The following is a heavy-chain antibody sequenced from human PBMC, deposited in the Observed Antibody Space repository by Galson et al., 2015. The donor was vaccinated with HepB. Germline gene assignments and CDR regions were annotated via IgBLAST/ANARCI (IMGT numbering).Heavy chain of an antibody. Sequence: SVKVSCKASGGTFSSYAISWVRQAPGQGLEWMGGIIPIFGTANYAQKFQGRVTITADESTSTAYVELSSLRSEDTAVYYCARGPVVVPAARGTPYYYYYGMDVWGQGTTVTVSS. J-gene: IGHJ6*02. CDR3: ARGPVVVPAARGTPYYYYYGMDV. V-gene: IGHV1-69*13. D-gene: IGHD2-2*01. CDR2: IIPIFGTA. CDR1: GGTFSSYA.